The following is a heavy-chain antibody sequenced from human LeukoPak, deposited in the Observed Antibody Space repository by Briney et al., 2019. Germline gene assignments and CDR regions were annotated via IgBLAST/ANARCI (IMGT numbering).Heavy chain of an antibody. Sequence: GGSLRLSCAASGFTFSSYSMNWVRQAPGKGLEWVSAISGSGGSTYYADSVKGRFTISRDNSKNTLYLQMSSLRAEDTAVYYCAKGLAEYYYDGSGYYYWGQGTLVTVSS. CDR1: GFTFSSYS. V-gene: IGHV3-23*01. D-gene: IGHD3-22*01. CDR2: ISGSGGST. CDR3: AKGLAEYYYDGSGYYY. J-gene: IGHJ4*02.